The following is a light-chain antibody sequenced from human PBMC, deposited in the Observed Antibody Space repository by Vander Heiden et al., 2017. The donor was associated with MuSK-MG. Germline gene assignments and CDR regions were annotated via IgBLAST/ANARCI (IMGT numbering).Light chain of an antibody. J-gene: IGKJ1*01. CDR2: RAS. Sequence: GDRVTITCRASQEIDGLLAWYQQKPGKAPKLLIYRASTLESGVPSRFSGSESGTGFTLTISSLQPDDFATYYCQQVRDYPWTFGQGTQVEI. V-gene: IGKV1-5*03. CDR1: QEIDGL. CDR3: QQVRDYPWT.